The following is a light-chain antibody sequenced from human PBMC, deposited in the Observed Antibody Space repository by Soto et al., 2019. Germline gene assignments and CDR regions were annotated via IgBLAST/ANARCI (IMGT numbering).Light chain of an antibody. CDR2: DVS. J-gene: IGLJ2*01. CDR1: SSDVGGYNY. V-gene: IGLV2-14*03. CDR3: SSSTSGSTLVV. Sequence: QSVLTQPPSASGSPGQSITISCTGTSSDVGGYNYVSWYQHHPGKAPKLMIFDVSNRPSGVYNRLSGSKSGNTASRTISGLQAEEEADHYCSSSTSGSTLVVFGGGTKLTVL.